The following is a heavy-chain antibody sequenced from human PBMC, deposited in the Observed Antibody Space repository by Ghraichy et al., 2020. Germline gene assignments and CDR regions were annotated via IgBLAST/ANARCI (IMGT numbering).Heavy chain of an antibody. J-gene: IGHJ5*02. V-gene: IGHV4-30-2*01. CDR1: GGSISSGGYS. Sequence: SETLSLTCAVSGGSISSGGYSWSWIRQPPGKGLEWIGYIYHSGSTYYNPSLKSRVTISVDRSKNQFSLKLSSVTAADTAVYYCARVERYCSGGSCYRPFLKNPWFDPWGQGTLVTVSS. CDR3: ARVERYCSGGSCYRPFLKNPWFDP. CDR2: IYHSGST. D-gene: IGHD2-15*01.